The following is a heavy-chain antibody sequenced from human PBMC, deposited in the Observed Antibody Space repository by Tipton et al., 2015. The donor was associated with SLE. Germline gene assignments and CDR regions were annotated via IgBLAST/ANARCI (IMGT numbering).Heavy chain of an antibody. D-gene: IGHD3-3*01. CDR3: ARSYDFWSGRNWFDP. Sequence: TLSLTCTVSGGSISSSSYYWSWIRQPAGKGLEWIGRIYTSGSTNYNPSLKSRVTISVDTSKNQFSLKLCSVTAADTAVYYCARSYDFWSGRNWFDPWGQGTLVTVSS. J-gene: IGHJ5*02. CDR2: IYTSGST. CDR1: GGSISSSSYY. V-gene: IGHV4-61*02.